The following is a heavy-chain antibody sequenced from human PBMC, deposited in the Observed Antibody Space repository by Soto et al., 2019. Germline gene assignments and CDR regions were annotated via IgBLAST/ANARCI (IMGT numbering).Heavy chain of an antibody. D-gene: IGHD6-6*01. Sequence: PGESLKISCKASGYSFRDYWIGWVRQMPGKGLEWMGIIFPDDSDTTYSPSFQGQVTFSADKSISTAYLQWSSLKASDTAMYYCARQQGRMSITTPRWFDPWGQGTLVTVS. CDR1: GYSFRDYW. CDR2: IFPDDSDT. CDR3: ARQQGRMSITTPRWFDP. J-gene: IGHJ5*02. V-gene: IGHV5-51*01.